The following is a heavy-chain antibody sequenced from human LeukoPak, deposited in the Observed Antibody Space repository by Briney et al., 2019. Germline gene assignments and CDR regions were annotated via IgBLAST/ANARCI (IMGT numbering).Heavy chain of an antibody. J-gene: IGHJ4*02. D-gene: IGHD6-13*01. CDR1: GFTFSSYS. CDR3: ARDPHSNSWVDY. V-gene: IGHV3-48*01. Sequence: GGSLRLSCAASGFTFSSYSMNWVRQAPGKGLEGVSYISSSSSTIYYADSVKGRFTISRDNDKNSLYLQMNSLRAEGTAVYYCARDPHSNSWVDYWGQGTLVTVSS. CDR2: ISSSSSTI.